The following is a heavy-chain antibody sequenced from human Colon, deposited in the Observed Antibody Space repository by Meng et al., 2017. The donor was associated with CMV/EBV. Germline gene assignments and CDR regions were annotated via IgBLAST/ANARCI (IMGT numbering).Heavy chain of an antibody. D-gene: IGHD3-10*01. CDR3: AKGDMVRGLIDY. CDR2: RFVRGSP. J-gene: IGHJ4*02. Sequence: SETLSLTCTVSGDSVSSGNYYWSWIRQSPGKRLEFLGYRFVRGSPNYNPSLRGRVSISVDSSKNQVSLGLTSVTAADTAVYYCAKGDMVRGLIDYWGQGTLVTVSS. CDR1: GDSVSSGNYY. V-gene: IGHV4-61*01.